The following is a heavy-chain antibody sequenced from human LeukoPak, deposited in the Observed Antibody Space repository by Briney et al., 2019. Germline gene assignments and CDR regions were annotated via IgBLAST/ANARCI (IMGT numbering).Heavy chain of an antibody. CDR2: IYYSGST. D-gene: IGHD3-3*01. CDR3: ARSKSGYHFDY. Sequence: PSETLSLTCTVSGGSVSSGSYYWSWIRQPPGKGLEWIGYIYYSGSTYYNPSLKSRVTISVDTSKNQFSLKLSSVTAADTAVYYCARSKSGYHFDYWGQGTLVTVSS. V-gene: IGHV4-61*01. CDR1: GGSVSSGSYY. J-gene: IGHJ4*02.